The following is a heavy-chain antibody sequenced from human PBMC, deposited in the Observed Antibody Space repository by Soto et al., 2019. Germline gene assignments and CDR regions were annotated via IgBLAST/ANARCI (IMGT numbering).Heavy chain of an antibody. J-gene: IGHJ6*03. CDR1: GGSISSYY. CDR3: ARAGWNQLQFPDYYYYYMDV. D-gene: IGHD2-2*01. V-gene: IGHV4-59*01. CDR2: IYYSGST. Sequence: PSETLSLTCTVSGGSISSYYWSWIRQPPGKGLEWIGYIYYSGSTNYNPSLKSRVTISVDTSKNQFSLKLSSVTAADTAVYYCARAGWNQLQFPDYYYYYMDVWGKGTTVTVSS.